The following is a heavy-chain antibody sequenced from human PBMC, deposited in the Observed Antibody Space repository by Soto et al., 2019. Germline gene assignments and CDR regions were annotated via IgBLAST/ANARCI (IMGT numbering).Heavy chain of an antibody. D-gene: IGHD3-16*01. V-gene: IGHV1-69*13. J-gene: IGHJ4*02. CDR1: GGLFSSFA. CDR2: IIPVFGTT. CDR3: ARGGGPYVWFNEF. Sequence: SVKVSCKDSGGLFSSFAISWVRQAPGQGLEWMGGIIPVFGTTNYAQKFQGRVAITADESTNTAYMELSSLTSDDTAMYYCARGGGPYVWFNEFWGQGTQVTVSS.